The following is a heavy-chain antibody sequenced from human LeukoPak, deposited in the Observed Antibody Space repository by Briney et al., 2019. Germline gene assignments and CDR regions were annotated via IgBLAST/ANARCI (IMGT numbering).Heavy chain of an antibody. J-gene: IGHJ4*02. D-gene: IGHD6-19*01. Sequence: PGGSLRLSCAASGFTFSSYGMHWVRQAPGKGLEWVAVISYDGNNKYYADSVKGRFTISRDNSKNTLYLKMDNLRAEDTAVYYCAKYQRQWLPKGGFDYWGQGTLVTVSS. CDR2: ISYDGNNK. V-gene: IGHV3-30*18. CDR1: GFTFSSYG. CDR3: AKYQRQWLPKGGFDY.